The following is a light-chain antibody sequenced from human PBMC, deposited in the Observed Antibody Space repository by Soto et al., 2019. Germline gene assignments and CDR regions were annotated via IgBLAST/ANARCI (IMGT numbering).Light chain of an antibody. CDR2: DAS. CDR3: QQYSQWPSYT. V-gene: IGKV3-15*01. Sequence: IVITQSPLTLSASPGETVKFSCSSSQSVGSNIAWYQQKPGQSPRLLVYDASTRATAITARFSGSGSETEFTLTINTLQPEDLAVYYCQQYSQWPSYTFGQGTKVDIK. J-gene: IGKJ2*01. CDR1: QSVGSN.